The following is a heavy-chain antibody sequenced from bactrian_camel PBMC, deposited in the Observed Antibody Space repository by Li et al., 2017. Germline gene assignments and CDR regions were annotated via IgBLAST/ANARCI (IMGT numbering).Heavy chain of an antibody. J-gene: IGHJ7*01. D-gene: IGHD3*01. CDR1: GYTYSAYS. V-gene: IGHV3S53*01. CDR2: IESDGNP. Sequence: HVQLVESGGGSVQPGGSLTLSCVVSGYTYSAYSMGWFRQTGGKEREGIAAIESDGNPSYAESVKGRFTISQDTGKNMVYLEMNNLKPEDSAVYYCAPGRVRRCNYFGKGTQVTVS.